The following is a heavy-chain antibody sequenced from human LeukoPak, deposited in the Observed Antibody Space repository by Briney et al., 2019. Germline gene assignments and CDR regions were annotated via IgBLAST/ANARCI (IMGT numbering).Heavy chain of an antibody. D-gene: IGHD6-6*01. V-gene: IGHV3-23*01. J-gene: IGHJ2*01. Sequence: PGGSLRLSCAASGFTFSGYAMNWVRQAPGKGLEWVSVISGSGSSTYYADSVEGRFTISRDNSMNTLYLQMNSLRAKDTAVYYCAKDRGSSSSDWYFDLWGRGTVVTVSS. CDR3: AKDRGSSSSDWYFDL. CDR2: ISGSGSST. CDR1: GFTFSGYA.